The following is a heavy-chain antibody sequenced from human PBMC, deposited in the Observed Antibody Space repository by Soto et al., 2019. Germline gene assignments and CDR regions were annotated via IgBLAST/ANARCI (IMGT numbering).Heavy chain of an antibody. V-gene: IGHV3-7*04. Sequence: GGSLRLSCAASGFTFSNYWMSWVRQAPGKGLEWVANIKQDGSQKWYVDSVKGRFTISRDSAKNSLYLQMNSLRAEDTAVYYCARGDYYDASGPFSDAFDIWGRGTMVTVSS. J-gene: IGHJ3*02. CDR3: ARGDYYDASGPFSDAFDI. CDR1: GFTFSNYW. CDR2: IKQDGSQK. D-gene: IGHD3-22*01.